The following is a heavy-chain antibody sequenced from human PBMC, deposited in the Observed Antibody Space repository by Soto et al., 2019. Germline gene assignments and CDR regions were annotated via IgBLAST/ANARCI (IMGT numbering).Heavy chain of an antibody. CDR2: IYYSGST. V-gene: IGHV4-59*08. CDR1: GGSISSYY. Sequence: TSETLSLTCTVSGGSISSYYWSWIRQPPGKGLEWIGYIYYSGSTNYNPSLKSRVTISVDTSKNQFSLKLSSVTAADTAVYYCASGSGSYYWYWGQGTLVTVSS. J-gene: IGHJ4*02. D-gene: IGHD3-10*01. CDR3: ASGSGSYYWY.